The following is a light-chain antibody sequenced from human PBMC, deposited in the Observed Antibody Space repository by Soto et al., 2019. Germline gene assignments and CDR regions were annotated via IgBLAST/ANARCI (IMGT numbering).Light chain of an antibody. V-gene: IGKV3-15*01. CDR2: GAS. CDR1: QSVSSN. Sequence: EIVMTHSPATLSVSPLEIATLSFSASQSVSSNLAWYQQKPGQAPRLLIYGASTRATGIPARFSGSGSGTESTLTISSLQSEDFAVYYCQQYNNWLTWKFGQGTKVDIK. CDR3: QQYNNWLTWK. J-gene: IGKJ1*01.